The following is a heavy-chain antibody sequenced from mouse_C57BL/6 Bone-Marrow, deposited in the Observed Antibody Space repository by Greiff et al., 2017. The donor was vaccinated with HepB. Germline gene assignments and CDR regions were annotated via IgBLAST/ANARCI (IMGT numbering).Heavy chain of an antibody. J-gene: IGHJ3*01. V-gene: IGHV1-15*01. Sequence: VQLQESGAELVRPGASVTLSCKASGYTFTDYEMHWVKQTPVHGLEWIGAIDPETGGTAYNEKFKGKATLTAEKSSSTAYMQLSSLTSEDSAVYFCARGGGAFAYWGQGTLVTVSA. CDR2: IDPETGGT. CDR1: GYTFTDYE. CDR3: ARGGGAFAY. D-gene: IGHD3-1*01.